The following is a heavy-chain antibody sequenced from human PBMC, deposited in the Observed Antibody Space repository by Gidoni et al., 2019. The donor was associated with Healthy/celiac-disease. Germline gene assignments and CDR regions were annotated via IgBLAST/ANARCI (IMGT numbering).Heavy chain of an antibody. CDR2: IYPGDSDN. Sequence: VQLVQSGAAVNTPGASLKLSCKASASSFTRYWHGWVRQMPGKGLEWMGIIYPGDSDNRYSPSFQGQVTISADKSISTAYLQWSSLKASDTAMYYCATRSDSSSHAFDIWGQGTMVTVSS. D-gene: IGHD6-6*01. V-gene: IGHV5-51*01. CDR1: ASSFTRYW. J-gene: IGHJ3*02. CDR3: ATRSDSSSHAFDI.